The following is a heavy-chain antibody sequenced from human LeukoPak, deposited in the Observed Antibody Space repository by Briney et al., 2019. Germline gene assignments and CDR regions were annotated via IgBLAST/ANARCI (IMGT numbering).Heavy chain of an antibody. CDR2: INADGSGT. Sequence: GGSLRLSCAASGFTFSSHWMHWVRQAPGKGLVWVSRINADGSGTTYADSVKGRFTISRDNTKNSLYLQMNSLRAEDTAVYYCARDYSGSSEKWGQGTLVTVSS. J-gene: IGHJ4*02. D-gene: IGHD6-19*01. CDR3: ARDYSGSSEK. V-gene: IGHV3-74*01. CDR1: GFTFSSHW.